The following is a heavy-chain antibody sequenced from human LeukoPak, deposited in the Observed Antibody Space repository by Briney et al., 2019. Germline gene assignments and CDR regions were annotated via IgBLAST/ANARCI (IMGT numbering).Heavy chain of an antibody. D-gene: IGHD6-6*01. Sequence: SETLSLTCTVSGGSISSYYWSWIRQPPGKGLGWIGYFSYTGSANYNPSLKSRVTISVDTSKNQFSLKLSSVTAADTAVYFCARGLEYSSSTNWFDPWGQGTLVIVSS. CDR2: FSYTGSA. V-gene: IGHV4-59*08. CDR1: GGSISSYY. CDR3: ARGLEYSSSTNWFDP. J-gene: IGHJ5*02.